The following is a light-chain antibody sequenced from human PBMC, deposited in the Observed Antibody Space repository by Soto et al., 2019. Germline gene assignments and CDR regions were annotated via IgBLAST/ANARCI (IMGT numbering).Light chain of an antibody. J-gene: IGLJ2*01. Sequence: QSVLTQPPSASGTPGQRVTISCSGSSFNIGNNYVYWYQHLPGTAPKLLIYSNNQRPSGVPDRFSASKSGSSASLAISGLRSEDEADYYCAAWDDSLNMVFGGGTKLTVL. CDR1: SFNIGNNY. CDR2: SNN. V-gene: IGLV1-47*02. CDR3: AAWDDSLNMV.